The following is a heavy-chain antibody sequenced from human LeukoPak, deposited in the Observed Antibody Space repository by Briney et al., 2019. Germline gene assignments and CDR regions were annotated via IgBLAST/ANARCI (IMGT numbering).Heavy chain of an antibody. Sequence: ASVKVSCEASGYTFTGYYMHWVRQAPGQGLEWMGWINPNSGGTNYEQKFQGRVTMTRDTSISTAYMELSRLRSDDTAVYYCARLQSSITMVRGAFDYWGQGTLVTVSS. D-gene: IGHD3-10*01. J-gene: IGHJ4*02. V-gene: IGHV1-2*02. CDR3: ARLQSSITMVRGAFDY. CDR2: INPNSGGT. CDR1: GYTFTGYY.